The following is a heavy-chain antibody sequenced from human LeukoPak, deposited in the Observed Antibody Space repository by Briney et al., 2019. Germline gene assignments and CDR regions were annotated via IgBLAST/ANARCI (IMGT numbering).Heavy chain of an antibody. CDR1: GFTFSSYA. Sequence: GRSLRLSCAASGFTFSSYAMHWVRQAPGKGLEWVAVIRYDGSNKYYADSVKGRFTISRDNSKNTLYLQMNSLRAEDTAVYYCARDILRNYYGMDVWGQGTTVTVSS. D-gene: IGHD2-21*01. J-gene: IGHJ6*02. V-gene: IGHV3-33*08. CDR3: ARDILRNYYGMDV. CDR2: IRYDGSNK.